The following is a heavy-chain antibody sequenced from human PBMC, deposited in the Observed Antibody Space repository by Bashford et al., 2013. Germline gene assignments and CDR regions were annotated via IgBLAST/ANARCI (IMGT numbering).Heavy chain of an antibody. CDR3: ARVPSGSGIITLCLT. J-gene: IGHJ4*02. CDR1: GYTFTDYY. Sequence: ASVKVSCKASGYTFTDYYMHWVRQAPGQGLEWMGWINPNSGATNFAQKFQGRVTMIRDTSINTAYMELSRLRSDDTAVYYCARVPSGSGIITLCLTWGQGTLVTVSS. V-gene: IGHV1-2*02. CDR2: INPNSGAT. D-gene: IGHD3-10*01.